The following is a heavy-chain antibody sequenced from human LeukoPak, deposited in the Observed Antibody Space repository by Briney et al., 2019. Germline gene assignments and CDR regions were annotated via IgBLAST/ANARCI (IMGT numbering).Heavy chain of an antibody. CDR3: ARDLDSSSWYQYFQH. D-gene: IGHD6-13*01. V-gene: IGHV1-46*01. CDR2: INPSGGST. CDR1: GYSFTSYY. Sequence: ASVKVSCKASGYSFTSYYMHWVRQAPGQGLEWMGIINPSGGSTTYAQKLQGRVTMTTDTSTSTAYMELRSLRSDDTAVYYCARDLDSSSWYQYFQHWGQGTLVTVSS. J-gene: IGHJ1*01.